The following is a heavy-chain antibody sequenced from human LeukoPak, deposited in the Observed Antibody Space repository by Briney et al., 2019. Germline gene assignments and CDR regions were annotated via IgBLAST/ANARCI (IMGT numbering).Heavy chain of an antibody. Sequence: GGSLRLSCAASGFTVSSNYMSWVRQAPGKGLEWVANIKQDGSEKYYVDSVKGRFTISRDNAKNSLYLQMNSLRAEDTAVYYCARELVQYYYGSGSYFYYYYMDVWGKGTTVTISS. J-gene: IGHJ6*03. CDR2: IKQDGSEK. CDR3: ARELVQYYYGSGSYFYYYYMDV. V-gene: IGHV3-7*01. D-gene: IGHD3-10*01. CDR1: GFTVSSNY.